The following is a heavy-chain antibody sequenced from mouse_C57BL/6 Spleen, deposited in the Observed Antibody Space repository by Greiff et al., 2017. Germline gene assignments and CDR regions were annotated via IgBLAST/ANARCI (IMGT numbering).Heavy chain of an antibody. CDR1: GYAFSSSW. V-gene: IGHV1-82*01. Sequence: VKLQQSGPELVKPGASVKISCKASGYAFSSSWMNWVKQRPGKGLEWIGRIYPGDGDTNYNGKFKGKATLTADKSSSTAYMQLSSLTSEDSAVYFCARNSNYVGYYAMDYWGQGTSVTVSS. D-gene: IGHD2-5*01. CDR2: IYPGDGDT. J-gene: IGHJ4*01. CDR3: ARNSNYVGYYAMDY.